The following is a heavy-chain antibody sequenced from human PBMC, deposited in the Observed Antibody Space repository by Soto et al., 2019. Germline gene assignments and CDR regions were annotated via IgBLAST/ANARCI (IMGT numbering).Heavy chain of an antibody. V-gene: IGHV1-18*01. Sequence: ASVKVSCKASGYTFTSYGISWVRQAPGQGLEWMGWISAYNGNTNYAQKLQGRVTMTTDTSTSTAYMELRSLRSDDTAAYYCARERYCSSTSCYGILSYFDYWGQGTLVTVSS. CDR2: ISAYNGNT. CDR3: ARERYCSSTSCYGILSYFDY. J-gene: IGHJ4*02. D-gene: IGHD2-2*01. CDR1: GYTFTSYG.